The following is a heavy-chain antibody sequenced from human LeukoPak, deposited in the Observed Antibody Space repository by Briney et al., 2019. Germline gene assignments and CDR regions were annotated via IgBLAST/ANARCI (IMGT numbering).Heavy chain of an antibody. CDR2: INPNSGGT. Sequence: ASVKVSCKASGYTFTGYYMHWVRQAPGQGLEWMGWINPNSGGTNYAQKFQGRVTMTRDTSISTAYMELSSLRSEDTAVYYCARDSIAARRGNWFDPWGQGTLVTVSS. J-gene: IGHJ5*02. V-gene: IGHV1-2*02. D-gene: IGHD6-6*01. CDR1: GYTFTGYY. CDR3: ARDSIAARRGNWFDP.